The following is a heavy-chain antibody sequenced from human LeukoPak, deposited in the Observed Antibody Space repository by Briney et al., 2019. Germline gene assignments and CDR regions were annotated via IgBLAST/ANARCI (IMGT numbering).Heavy chain of an antibody. CDR3: ARDAIGAFDI. D-gene: IGHD3-22*01. CDR2: IYYSGST. V-gene: IGHV4-59*01. CDR1: GGSISSYY. Sequence: SETLSLTCTVSGGSISSYYWSWIRQPPGKGLEWIGYIYYSGSTNYNPSFKSRVTISVDTSKNQFSLKLSSVTAADTAVYYCARDAIGAFDIWGQGTMATVSS. J-gene: IGHJ3*02.